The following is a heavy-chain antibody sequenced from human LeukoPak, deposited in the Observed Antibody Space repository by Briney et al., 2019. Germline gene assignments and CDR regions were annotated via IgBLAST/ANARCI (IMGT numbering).Heavy chain of an antibody. V-gene: IGHV3-74*01. CDR2: IKSDGSSP. CDR3: AKSDWFDP. Sequence: GGSLRLSCATSGFTFSNYWMSWLRQAPGKGLMWVPRIKSDGSSPTYAESAKGRFTISRDNARKTLFLQMNSLRVDDTAVYYCAKSDWFDPWGRGTLVTVSS. J-gene: IGHJ5*02. CDR1: GFTFSNYW.